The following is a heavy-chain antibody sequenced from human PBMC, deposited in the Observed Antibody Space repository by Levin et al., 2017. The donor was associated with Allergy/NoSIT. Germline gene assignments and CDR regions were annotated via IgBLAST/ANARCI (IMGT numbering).Heavy chain of an antibody. V-gene: IGHV3-64D*06. CDR3: VKDLESGYDLEGY. J-gene: IGHJ4*02. CDR1: GFTFSSYA. D-gene: IGHD5-12*01. CDR2: ISSNGGST. Sequence: HPGGSLRLSCSASGFTFSSYAMHWVRQAPGKGLEYVSAISSNGGSTYYADSVKGRFTISRDNSKNTLYLQMSSLRAEDTAVYYCVKDLESGYDLEGYWGQGTLVTVSS.